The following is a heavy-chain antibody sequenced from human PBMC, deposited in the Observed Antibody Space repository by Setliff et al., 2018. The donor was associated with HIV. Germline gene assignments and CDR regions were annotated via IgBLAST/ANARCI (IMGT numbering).Heavy chain of an antibody. Sequence: PSETLSLTCSVFGGSFSGYYWSWIRQLPGKELEWIGEINHSGSSKYNPSLQSRVTISVDTSNNQFTLRLKSVTAADTAVYYCARLGRNLRFLTVWGQGTTVTVSS. V-gene: IGHV4-34*01. CDR2: INHSGSS. CDR1: GGSFSGYY. J-gene: IGHJ6*02. CDR3: ARLGRNLRFLTV. D-gene: IGHD3-3*01.